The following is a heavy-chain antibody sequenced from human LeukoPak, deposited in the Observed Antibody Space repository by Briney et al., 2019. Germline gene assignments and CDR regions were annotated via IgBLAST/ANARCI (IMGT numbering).Heavy chain of an antibody. CDR3: SKGDESWGSASQYYYYYYYMDV. D-gene: IGHD3-10*01. V-gene: IGHV3-23*01. CDR1: GFTFADYA. CDR2: ISGRGGST. J-gene: IGHJ6*03. Sequence: GGSLRLSCGASGFTFADYAMGWGRRAPGEGLEWVSAISGRGGSTYYAGSVKGRFTISRDNSKDTLYRRVDGLRAGDTSVFYFSKGDESWGSASQYYYYYYYMDVWGKGTTVTVSS.